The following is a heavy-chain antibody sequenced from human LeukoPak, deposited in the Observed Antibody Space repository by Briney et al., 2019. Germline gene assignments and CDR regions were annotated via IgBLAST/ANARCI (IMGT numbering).Heavy chain of an antibody. Sequence: GGSLRLSCAASGFTFSSYAMSWVRQAPGKGLEWVSAISGSGGSTYYADSVEGRVTISRDNAKNSLYLQMNSLRAEDTALYYCAKALYGDDGGNYFDYWGQGTLVSVSS. CDR3: AKALYGDDGGNYFDY. J-gene: IGHJ4*02. D-gene: IGHD4-17*01. CDR1: GFTFSSYA. CDR2: ISGSGGST. V-gene: IGHV3-23*01.